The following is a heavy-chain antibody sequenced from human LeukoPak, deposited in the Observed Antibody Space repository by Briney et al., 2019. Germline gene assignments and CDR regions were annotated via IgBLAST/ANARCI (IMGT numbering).Heavy chain of an antibody. CDR2: IIPILGIA. J-gene: IGHJ4*02. V-gene: IGHV1-69*04. CDR1: GGTFSSYA. D-gene: IGHD5-12*01. CDR3: ASESRYSGYER. Sequence: SVKVSCKASGGTFSSYAISWVRQAPGQGLEWMGRIIPILGIANYAQKFQGRVTITADKSTSTAYMELSSLRSEDTAVYYCASESRYSGYERWGQGTLVTVSS.